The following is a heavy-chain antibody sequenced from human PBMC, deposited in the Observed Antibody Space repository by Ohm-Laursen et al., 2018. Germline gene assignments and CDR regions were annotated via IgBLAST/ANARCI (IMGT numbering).Heavy chain of an antibody. D-gene: IGHD3-22*01. CDR3: AKDRIAYDSRNGVDY. J-gene: IGHJ4*02. V-gene: IGHV3-23*01. CDR2: ISGSGGST. Sequence: GSLRLSCTASRFTFSNYWMSWVRQAPGKGLEWVSVISGSGGSTYYADSVKGRFTISRDNSKNTLYLQMHSLRAEDTAIYYCAKDRIAYDSRNGVDYWGQGTLVTVSS. CDR1: RFTFSNYW.